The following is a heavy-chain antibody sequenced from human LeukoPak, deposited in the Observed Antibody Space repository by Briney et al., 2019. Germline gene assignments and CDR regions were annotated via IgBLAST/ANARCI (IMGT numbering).Heavy chain of an antibody. CDR1: GFPFSDYW. Sequence: GGSLRLSCAVSGFPFSDYWMNWVRQAPGKGLEWVANIKQDGSEKFYVDSVKGRFTISRDNAKNSLFLQMNSLRADDTAVYYCASLGNWGQGTLVTVSS. J-gene: IGHJ4*02. CDR3: ASLGN. V-gene: IGHV3-7*01. CDR2: IKQDGSEK. D-gene: IGHD1-1*01.